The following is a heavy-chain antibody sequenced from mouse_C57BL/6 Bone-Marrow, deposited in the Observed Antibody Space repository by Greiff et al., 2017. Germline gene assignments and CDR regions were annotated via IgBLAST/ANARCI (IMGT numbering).Heavy chain of an antibody. V-gene: IGHV14-4*01. D-gene: IGHD2-2*01. CDR3: TTRSTMVTTGVLFDY. CDR1: GFNIKDDY. Sequence: VTLKESGAELVRPGASVKLSCTASGFNIKDDYMHWVKQRPEQGLEWIGWIDPENGDTEYASKFQGKATITADTSSNTAYLQLSSLTSEDTAVYYCTTRSTMVTTGVLFDYWGQGTTLTVSS. CDR2: IDPENGDT. J-gene: IGHJ2*01.